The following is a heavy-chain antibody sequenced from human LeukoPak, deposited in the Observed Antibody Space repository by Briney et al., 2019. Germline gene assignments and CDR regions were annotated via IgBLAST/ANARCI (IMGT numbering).Heavy chain of an antibody. CDR3: ARPTSGDAFDI. D-gene: IGHD4-11*01. Sequence: ASVKVSCKASGYTFTSYGISWVRQAPGQGLEWMGWISAYNGSTNYAQKLQGRVTMTTDTSTSTAYRELRSLRSDDTAVYYCARPTSGDAFDIWGQGTMVTVSS. V-gene: IGHV1-18*04. CDR1: GYTFTSYG. J-gene: IGHJ3*02. CDR2: ISAYNGST.